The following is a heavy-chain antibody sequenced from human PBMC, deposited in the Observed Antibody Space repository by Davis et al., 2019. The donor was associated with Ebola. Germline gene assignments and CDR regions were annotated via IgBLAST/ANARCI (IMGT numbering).Heavy chain of an antibody. CDR3: AGLKQGIDY. V-gene: IGHV4-38-2*02. Sequence: SETLSLTCTVSGYSISSGYYWGWIRQPPGKGLEWIGSIYHSGSTYYNPSLKSRVTISVDTSKNQFSLKLSSVTAADTAVYYCAGLKQGIDYWGQGTLVTVSS. CDR2: IYHSGST. D-gene: IGHD6-13*01. CDR1: GYSISSGYY. J-gene: IGHJ4*02.